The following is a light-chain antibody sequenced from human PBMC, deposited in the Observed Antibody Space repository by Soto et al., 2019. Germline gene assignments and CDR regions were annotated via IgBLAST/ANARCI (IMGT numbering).Light chain of an antibody. CDR1: QTVGNNY. Sequence: EIVLTQSPGTLSLSPGERAILSCRASQTVGNNYVAWYQQKPGQAPRLLIHTASRRATGISDKFSGSGSGTDFTLTINRLEPEDFAMYYCHPHAYSPQTFGQGTRLEIK. CDR2: TAS. V-gene: IGKV3-20*01. J-gene: IGKJ5*01. CDR3: HPHAYSPQT.